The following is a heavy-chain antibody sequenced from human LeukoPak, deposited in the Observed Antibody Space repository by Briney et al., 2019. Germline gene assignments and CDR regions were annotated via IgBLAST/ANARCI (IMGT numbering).Heavy chain of an antibody. CDR1: GGTFSSYA. CDR2: IIPIFGTA. V-gene: IGHV1-69*05. CDR3: AYYYYDSSGYHDN. Sequence: ASVKVSCKASGGTFSSYAISWVRQAPGQGLEWMGGIIPIFGTANYAQKFQGRVTMTRNTSISTAYMELSSLRSEDTAVYYCAYYYYDSSGYHDNWGQGTLVTVSS. D-gene: IGHD3-22*01. J-gene: IGHJ4*02.